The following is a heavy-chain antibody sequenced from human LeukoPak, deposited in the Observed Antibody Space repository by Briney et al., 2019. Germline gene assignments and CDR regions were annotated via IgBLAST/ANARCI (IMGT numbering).Heavy chain of an antibody. V-gene: IGHV1-2*02. CDR2: INPNSGGT. D-gene: IGHD1-26*01. CDR1: GYTFTGYY. J-gene: IGHJ4*02. Sequence: ASVKVSSKASGYTFTGYYMHWVRQAPGQGLEWMGWINPNSGGTNYAQKFQGRVTMTRDTSISTAYMELSRLRSDDTAVYYCARKRYVGATTALLDYWGQGTLVTVSS. CDR3: ARKRYVGATTALLDY.